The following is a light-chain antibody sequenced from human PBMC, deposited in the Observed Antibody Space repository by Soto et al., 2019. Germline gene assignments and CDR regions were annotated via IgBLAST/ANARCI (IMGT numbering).Light chain of an antibody. V-gene: IGKV3-20*01. CDR1: QSVSSSY. J-gene: IGKJ1*01. CDR2: GAS. CDR3: QQYGSSPTWT. Sequence: DIVLTQSPGTLSLSPGERATLSCRASQSVSSSYLAWYQQKPGQAPRLLIYGASSRATGIPDRFSGSESGTDFTLTISRLEPEDFAVYYCQQYGSSPTWTFGQGTKVDIK.